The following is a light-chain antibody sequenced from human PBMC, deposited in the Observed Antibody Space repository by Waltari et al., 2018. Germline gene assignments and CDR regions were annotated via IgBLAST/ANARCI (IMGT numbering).Light chain of an antibody. V-gene: IGLV2-14*01. CDR3: TSYSSSSPVV. CDR1: SSDIGGYNY. Sequence: QSDLTQPASVSGSPGQSLTISCTGTSSDIGGYNYVSWYQQHPGKAPKLMIYEVSNRPSGVSNRFSGSKSDNTASLTISGLQAEDEGDYYCTSYSSSSPVVFGGGTKVTVL. CDR2: EVS. J-gene: IGLJ2*01.